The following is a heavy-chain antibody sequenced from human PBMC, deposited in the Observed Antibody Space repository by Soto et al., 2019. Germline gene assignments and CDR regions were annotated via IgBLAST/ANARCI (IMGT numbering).Heavy chain of an antibody. D-gene: IGHD2-21*02. V-gene: IGHV1-69*12. Sequence: QVQLVQSGAEVKKPGSSVKVSCKASGGTFSSYAISWLRQAPGQGLEWMGGIIPIFGTANYAQKFQGRVTITADESTSTAYMELSSLRSEDTAVYYCARGPGYCGGDCYHYYYGMDVWGQGTTVTVSS. CDR2: IIPIFGTA. J-gene: IGHJ6*02. CDR3: ARGPGYCGGDCYHYYYGMDV. CDR1: GGTFSSYA.